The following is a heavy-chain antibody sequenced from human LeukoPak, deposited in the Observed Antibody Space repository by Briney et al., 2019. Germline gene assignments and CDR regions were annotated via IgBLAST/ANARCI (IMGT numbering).Heavy chain of an antibody. CDR2: ISSSSSTI. CDR1: WFTLQRFW. D-gene: IGHD4-17*01. J-gene: IGHJ4*02. V-gene: IGHV3-48*04. CDR3: ARSSRDYGDYDY. Sequence: GALRLSLSTSWFTLQRFWIDWVRQGPGEGLEWVSYISSSSSTIYYADSVKGRFTISRDNAKNSLYLQMNSLRAEDTAVYYCARSSRDYGDYDYWGQGTLVTVSS.